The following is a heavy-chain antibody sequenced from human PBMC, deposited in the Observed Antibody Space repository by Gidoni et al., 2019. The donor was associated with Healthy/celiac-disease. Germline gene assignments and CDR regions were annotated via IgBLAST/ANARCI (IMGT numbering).Heavy chain of an antibody. V-gene: IGHV3-11*05. CDR1: GFTFRDYY. D-gene: IGHD1-26*01. Sequence: QVQLVESGGGLVKPGGSLRPSCPASGFTFRDYYMSWIRQAPGKGLEWVSYISSSSSYTNYADSVKGRFTISRDNAKNSLYLQMNSLRAEDTAVYYCARVTAATEGMDVWGQGTTVTVSS. CDR3: ARVTAATEGMDV. J-gene: IGHJ6*02. CDR2: ISSSSSYT.